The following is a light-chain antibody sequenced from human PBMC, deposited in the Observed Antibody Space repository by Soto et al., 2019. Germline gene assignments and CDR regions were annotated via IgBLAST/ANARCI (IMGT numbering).Light chain of an antibody. CDR2: YDR. CDR1: NIVRKN. CDR3: QVWDSSSDHPV. V-gene: IGLV3-21*04. J-gene: IGLJ2*01. Sequence: SYELTQPPSMSVAPGETATMTCGGNNIVRKNVHWYQQKPGQAPVLVIYYDRDRPSGIPERSSGSNSGNTATLTISRVEAGDEADYYCQVWDSSSDHPVFGGGTKLTVL.